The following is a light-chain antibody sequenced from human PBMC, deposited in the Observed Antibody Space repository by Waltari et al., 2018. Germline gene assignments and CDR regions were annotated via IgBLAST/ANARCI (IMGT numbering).Light chain of an antibody. CDR3: QALDRRTVEVV. V-gene: IGLV3-1*01. J-gene: IGLJ2*01. CDR2: QNN. CDR1: KLANKN. Sequence: SYDLTQPPSVSVSPGQTASITCSGDKLANKNVCWYQQKPGQSPVLVIYQNNKRPSGIPERFSASNSVSTATLTMSGVKSTDEADYYCQALDRRTVEVVFGGGTRLAVL.